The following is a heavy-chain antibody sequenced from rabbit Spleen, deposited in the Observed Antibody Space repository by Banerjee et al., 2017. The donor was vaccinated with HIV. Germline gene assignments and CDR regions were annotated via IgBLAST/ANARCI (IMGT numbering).Heavy chain of an antibody. Sequence: QELLVESGGGLVQPGGSLKLSCKASGFDFSSYGVSWVRQPPGKGLEWIGYIDPLFGSTYYANWVNGRFSISRENTQNTVYLQVNSLTAADTATYFCVRDQAGYAGYGPYYFYLWGPGTLVTVS. J-gene: IGHJ4*01. D-gene: IGHD7-1*01. CDR1: GFDFSSYG. V-gene: IGHV1S47*01. CDR2: IDPLFGST. CDR3: VRDQAGYAGYGPYYFYL.